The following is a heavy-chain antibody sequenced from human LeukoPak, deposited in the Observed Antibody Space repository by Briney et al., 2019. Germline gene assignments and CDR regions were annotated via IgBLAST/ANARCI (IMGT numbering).Heavy chain of an antibody. CDR2: ISYDASEK. Sequence: AGRSLRLSCAASGFTFSSYSMHWVRRVPGKGLDWVTRISYDASEKYYADSVKGRFTISRDNSKNTLHLQMNSLRTEDTALYYFARDNGEGYFVSGSFDYWGQGILVIVSS. CDR3: ARDNGEGYFVSGSFDY. CDR1: GFTFSSYS. J-gene: IGHJ4*02. D-gene: IGHD3-10*01. V-gene: IGHV3-30*04.